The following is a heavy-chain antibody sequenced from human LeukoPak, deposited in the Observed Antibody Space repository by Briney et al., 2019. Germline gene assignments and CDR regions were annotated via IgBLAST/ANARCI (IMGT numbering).Heavy chain of an antibody. Sequence: ASVKVSCKASGYTFTSYGISWVRQAPGQGLEWMGWISAYNGNTNYAQKLQGRVTMTTDTSTSTAYMELRSLRSGDTAVYYCARDTDIVATTPDWYFDLWGRGTLVTVSS. CDR3: ARDTDIVATTPDWYFDL. J-gene: IGHJ2*01. CDR1: GYTFTSYG. V-gene: IGHV1-18*04. D-gene: IGHD5-12*01. CDR2: ISAYNGNT.